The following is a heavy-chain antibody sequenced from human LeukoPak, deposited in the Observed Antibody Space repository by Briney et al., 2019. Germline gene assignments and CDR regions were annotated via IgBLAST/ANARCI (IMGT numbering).Heavy chain of an antibody. D-gene: IGHD4-17*01. CDR2: ISSSGSTI. V-gene: IGHV3-48*03. CDR3: ARGDYGDLNWFDP. Sequence: GGSLRPSCAASGFTFSSYEMNWVRQAPGKGLEWVSYISSSGSTIYYADSVKGRFTISRDNAKNSLYLQMNSLRAEDTAVYYCARGDYGDLNWFDPWGQGTLVTVSS. CDR1: GFTFSSYE. J-gene: IGHJ5*02.